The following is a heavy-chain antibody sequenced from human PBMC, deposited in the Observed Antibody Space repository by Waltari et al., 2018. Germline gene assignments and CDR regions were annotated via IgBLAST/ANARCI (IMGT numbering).Heavy chain of an antibody. CDR1: GGSITTIRHY. V-gene: IGHV4-39*01. D-gene: IGHD5-12*01. CDR3: ATYIGASIGTAAFDV. J-gene: IGHJ3*01. Sequence: QLQLQESGPGLVMPSETLSLTCGVSGGSITTIRHYWAWLRQAPGQGLEWVGTISYTGATYNSPSLTSRVTMSRDTSKNQLSLKLGSVTAADTAVYYCATYIGASIGTAAFDVWGRGTMVIVSS. CDR2: ISYTGAT.